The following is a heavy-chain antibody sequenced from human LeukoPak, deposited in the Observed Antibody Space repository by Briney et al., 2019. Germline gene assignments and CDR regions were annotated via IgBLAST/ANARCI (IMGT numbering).Heavy chain of an antibody. J-gene: IGHJ4*02. Sequence: SETLSLTCTVSGGSITGYYWSWIRQLAGQGLEWIGRIYSSGSSQYNPSLKSPVTISLDRSKNQFSLRLSSVTAADTAVYYCARGSYGHFDYWGQGTLVTVSS. CDR1: GGSITGYY. CDR3: ARGSYGHFDY. CDR2: IYSSGSS. V-gene: IGHV4-4*07. D-gene: IGHD5-18*01.